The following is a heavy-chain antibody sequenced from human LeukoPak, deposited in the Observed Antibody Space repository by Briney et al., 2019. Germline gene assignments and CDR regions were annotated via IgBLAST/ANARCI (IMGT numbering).Heavy chain of an antibody. CDR3: ARGPRYYYDSSGYYFLDY. CDR1: GFTFSSYW. CDR2: IKEAGSEK. J-gene: IGHJ4*02. D-gene: IGHD3-22*01. V-gene: IGHV3-7*01. Sequence: GGSLRLSCAASGFTFSSYWMSWVRQAPGKGREWVANIKEAGSEKYYVDSVKGRFTISRDNAKNSLYLQMNSLRAEDTAVYYCARGPRYYYDSSGYYFLDYWGQGTLVTVSS.